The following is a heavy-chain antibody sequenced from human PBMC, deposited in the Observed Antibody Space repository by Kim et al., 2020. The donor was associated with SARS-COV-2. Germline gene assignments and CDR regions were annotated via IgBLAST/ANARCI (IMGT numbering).Heavy chain of an antibody. D-gene: IGHD3-10*01. V-gene: IGHV1-46*01. Sequence: ASVKVSCKASGYTFTSYYMHWVRQAPGQGLEWMGIINPSGGSTSYAQKFQGRVTMTRDTSTSTVYMELSSLRSEDTAVYYCARVLPTLQDYYGSGSYYNPPDIWGQGTMVTVSS. CDR2: INPSGGST. CDR1: GYTFTSYY. J-gene: IGHJ3*02. CDR3: ARVLPTLQDYYGSGSYYNPPDI.